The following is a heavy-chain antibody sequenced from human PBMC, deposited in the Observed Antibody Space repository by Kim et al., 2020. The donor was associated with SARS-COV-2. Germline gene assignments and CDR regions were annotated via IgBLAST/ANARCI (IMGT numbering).Heavy chain of an antibody. CDR2: SDT. V-gene: IGHV5-51*01. J-gene: IGHJ4*02. Sequence: SDTRYSPSFQGQVTSSADKSISTAYLQWSSLKASDTAMYYCARNPQGDYWGQGTLVTVSS. CDR3: ARNPQGDY.